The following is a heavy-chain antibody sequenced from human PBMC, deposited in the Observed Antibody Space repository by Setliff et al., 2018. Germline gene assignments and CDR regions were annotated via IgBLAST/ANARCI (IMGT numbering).Heavy chain of an antibody. D-gene: IGHD3-16*01. CDR3: AKPQVELRWGFWS. CDR1: GGSFNNYP. Sequence: SVKVSCKASGGSFNNYPISWVRQAPGHGLEWMGGIIPMFRTGKYAQRFQGRVTITADESTTTAYMELRSLRAEDTAVYYCAKPQVELRWGFWSWGQGTLVTVSS. J-gene: IGHJ5*02. CDR2: IIPMFRTG. V-gene: IGHV1-69*13.